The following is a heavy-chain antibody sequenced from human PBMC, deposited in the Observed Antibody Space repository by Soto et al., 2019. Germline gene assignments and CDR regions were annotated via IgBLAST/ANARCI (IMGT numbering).Heavy chain of an antibody. Sequence: QRLSCGAFGLTFSIYAMHWVRQAPGKGLEWVAVISYDGSNKYYADSVKGRFTISRDNSKNTLYLQMNSLRAEDTAVYYCARASYDFWSGSNWFDPWGKGTLVTVSS. D-gene: IGHD3-3*01. CDR3: ARASYDFWSGSNWFDP. CDR2: ISYDGSNK. CDR1: GLTFSIYA. V-gene: IGHV3-30-3*01. J-gene: IGHJ5*02.